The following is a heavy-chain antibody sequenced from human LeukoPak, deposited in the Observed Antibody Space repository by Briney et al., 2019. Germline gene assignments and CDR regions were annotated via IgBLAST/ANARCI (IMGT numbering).Heavy chain of an antibody. Sequence: GGSLRLSCAASGFTFSDYHMSWIRQAPGKGLEWVAFIRYDGTNEYNAAVKGRFTVSRDNSKNTLYLQMNSLRGDDTAVYYCAKEGPDYSVAAGLEYWGQGTLVTVSS. CDR2: IRYDGTNE. D-gene: IGHD6-13*01. CDR1: GFTFSDYH. V-gene: IGHV3-30*02. CDR3: AKEGPDYSVAAGLEY. J-gene: IGHJ4*02.